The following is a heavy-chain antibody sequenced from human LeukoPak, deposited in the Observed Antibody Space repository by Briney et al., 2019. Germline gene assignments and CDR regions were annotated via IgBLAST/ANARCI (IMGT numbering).Heavy chain of an antibody. J-gene: IGHJ4*02. V-gene: IGHV4-59*11. Sequence: PSETLSLTCSVSGASISSHYWSWIRQPPGKGLEWIGYIHYSGSTNCNPSLKSRVTISLDTSKNQFSLKLTSVTAADAAVYYCARSSAWSPFDYWGQGTLVTVSS. D-gene: IGHD6-19*01. CDR2: IHYSGST. CDR1: GASISSHY. CDR3: ARSSAWSPFDY.